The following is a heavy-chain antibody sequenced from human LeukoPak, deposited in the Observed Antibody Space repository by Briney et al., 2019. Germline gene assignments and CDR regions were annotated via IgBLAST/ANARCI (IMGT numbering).Heavy chain of an antibody. D-gene: IGHD2-21*02. CDR1: GYTFTNYH. J-gene: IGHJ4*02. Sequence: ASVKVSCKASGYTFTNYHINWVRQASGQGLEWMTWINPDTGDKGYARKFQDRVTITTDTSISTAYMELSSLSSEDTAVYFCARTTSMTASGYDYWGQGTLVTVFS. V-gene: IGHV1-8*03. CDR2: INPDTGDK. CDR3: ARTTSMTASGYDY.